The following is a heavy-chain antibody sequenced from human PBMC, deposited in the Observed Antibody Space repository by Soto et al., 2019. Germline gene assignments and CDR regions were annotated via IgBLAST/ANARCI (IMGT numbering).Heavy chain of an antibody. CDR1: GGSISSYY. CDR2: IYYSGST. D-gene: IGHD2-15*01. Sequence: SETLSLTCTVSGGSISSYYWSWIRQPPGKGLEWIGYIYYSGSTNYNPSLKSRVTISVDTSKNQFSLKLSSVTAADTAVYYCARGGRYCSGGSCSLYVDTAMAPDYWGQGTLVTVSS. CDR3: ARGGRYCSGGSCSLYVDTAMAPDY. J-gene: IGHJ4*02. V-gene: IGHV4-59*01.